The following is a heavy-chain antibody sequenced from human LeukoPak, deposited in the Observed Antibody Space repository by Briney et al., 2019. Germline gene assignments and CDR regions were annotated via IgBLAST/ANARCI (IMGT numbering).Heavy chain of an antibody. CDR1: GYTFTSYD. J-gene: IGHJ6*02. Sequence: ASVKVSCKASGYTFTSYDINWVRQATGQGLEWMGWMNPNSGNTGYAQKFQGRVTMTRNTSISTAYMELSSLRSEDTAVYYCARWPKKRYCSSTSCYWGMDVWGQGTTVTVS. CDR2: MNPNSGNT. D-gene: IGHD2-2*01. CDR3: ARWPKKRYCSSTSCYWGMDV. V-gene: IGHV1-8*01.